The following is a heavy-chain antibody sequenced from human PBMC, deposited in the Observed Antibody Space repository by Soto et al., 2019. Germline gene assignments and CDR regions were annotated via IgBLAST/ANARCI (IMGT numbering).Heavy chain of an antibody. D-gene: IGHD2-15*01. J-gene: IGHJ6*02. V-gene: IGHV3-53*02. Sequence: EVQLVETGGGLIQPGGSLRLSCAASGFTVSSNYMSWVRQAPGKGLEWVSVIYSGGSTYYADSVRGRFTISRDNSKNTLYLQMKSLRAEDTAVYYCARDPAATRHGMDGWGQGTTVTVSS. CDR3: ARDPAATRHGMDG. CDR2: IYSGGST. CDR1: GFTVSSNY.